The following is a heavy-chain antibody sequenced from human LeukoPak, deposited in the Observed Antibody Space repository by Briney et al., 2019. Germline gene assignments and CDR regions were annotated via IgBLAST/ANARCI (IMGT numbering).Heavy chain of an antibody. CDR2: IYYSGST. CDR3: ARDTDNYDSSGYPYFSGAFDI. CDR1: GGSISSYY. J-gene: IGHJ3*02. Sequence: SETLSLTCTVSGGSISSYYWSWIRQPPGKGLEWIGYIYYSGSTNYNPSLKSRVTISVDTSKNQFSLKLSSVTAAGTAVYYCARDTDNYDSSGYPYFSGAFDIWGQGTMVTVSS. V-gene: IGHV4-59*01. D-gene: IGHD3-22*01.